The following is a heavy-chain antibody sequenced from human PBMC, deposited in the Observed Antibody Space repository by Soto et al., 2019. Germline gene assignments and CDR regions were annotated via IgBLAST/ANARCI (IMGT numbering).Heavy chain of an antibody. CDR2: ISGDSNYI. CDR1: GFSFSGYN. V-gene: IGHV3-21*01. J-gene: IGHJ3*01. D-gene: IGHD3-22*01. Sequence: GGSLRLSCAASGFSFSGYNMNWVRQAPGKGLEWASSISGDSNYIYYADSMQGRFTISRDNAKNSVYLQMNSLRAEDTAVYYCARVVYFDRSAYGLWGQGTMVTVSS. CDR3: ARVVYFDRSAYGL.